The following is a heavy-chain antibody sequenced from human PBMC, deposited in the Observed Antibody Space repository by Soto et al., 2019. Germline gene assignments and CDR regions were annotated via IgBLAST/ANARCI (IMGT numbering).Heavy chain of an antibody. CDR1: GVSFSGYY. CDR2: INHSGST. CDR3: ARDYGDYEMSSGPYY. J-gene: IGHJ4*02. D-gene: IGHD4-17*01. Sequence: QVQLQQWGAGLLKPSETLSLTCAVYGVSFSGYYWCWIRQPPGKGLEWIGEINHSGSTNYNPSLKSRVTISVDTSKNQFTLKLSSVTAADTAVYYCARDYGDYEMSSGPYYWGQGTLVTVSS. V-gene: IGHV4-34*01.